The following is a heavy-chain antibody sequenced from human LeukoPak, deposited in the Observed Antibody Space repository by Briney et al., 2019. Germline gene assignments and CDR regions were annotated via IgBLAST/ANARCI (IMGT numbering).Heavy chain of an antibody. CDR2: ISSSSSSI. V-gene: IGHV3-48*04. Sequence: GGSRRLSCAASGFTFTTYSMNWVRQAPGKGLEWVSFISSSSSSIYYADSVKGRFTISRDNAKNSLYLQMNSLRAEDTAVYYCARERIDSNTFMYGLDVWGQGTTVTVSS. J-gene: IGHJ6*02. CDR1: GFTFTTYS. CDR3: ARERIDSNTFMYGLDV. D-gene: IGHD2-15*01.